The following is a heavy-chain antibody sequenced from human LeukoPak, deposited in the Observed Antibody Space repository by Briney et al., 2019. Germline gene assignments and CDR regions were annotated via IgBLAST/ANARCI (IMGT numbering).Heavy chain of an antibody. D-gene: IGHD2/OR15-2a*01. CDR1: GFTFDDYG. CDR3: ARDRPSLLGGGGMDV. J-gene: IGHJ6*02. V-gene: IGHV3-20*04. CDR2: INWNGGST. Sequence: GGSLRLSCAASGFTFDDYGMSWVRQAPGKGLEWVSGINWNGGSTGYADSVKGRFTISRDNAKNSLYLQMNSLRAEDTAVYYCARDRPSLLGGGGMDVWGQGTTVTVSS.